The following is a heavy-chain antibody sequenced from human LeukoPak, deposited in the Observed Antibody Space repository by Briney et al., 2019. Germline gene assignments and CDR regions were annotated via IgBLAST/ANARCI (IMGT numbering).Heavy chain of an antibody. V-gene: IGHV3-11*03. CDR1: GIPFSDYY. CDR2: ISASSSYT. CDR3: AAGTAADY. J-gene: IGHJ4*02. Sequence: GGSLRLSCVVSGIPFSDYYMNWIRKAPGKGLEWISYISASSSYTDYADSVKGRFTISRDNAQNALFLQMNSLRVEDTAVYYCAAGTAADYWGQGTLVTVFS. D-gene: IGHD6-13*01.